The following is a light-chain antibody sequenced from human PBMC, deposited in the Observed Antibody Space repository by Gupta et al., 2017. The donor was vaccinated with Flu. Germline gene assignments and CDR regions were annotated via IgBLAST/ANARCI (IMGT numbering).Light chain of an antibody. CDR2: WAS. V-gene: IGKV4-1*01. CDR1: QSVLFSSDNKNH. CDR3: QQYYGTPPA. Sequence: SLGERATINCKSSQSVLFSSDNKNHLAWYQQKPGQPPKLLIYWASTRESGVPDRFTGSGSGTDFTLTISSLQSEDVAVYFCQQYYGTPPAFGQGTKVEIK. J-gene: IGKJ1*01.